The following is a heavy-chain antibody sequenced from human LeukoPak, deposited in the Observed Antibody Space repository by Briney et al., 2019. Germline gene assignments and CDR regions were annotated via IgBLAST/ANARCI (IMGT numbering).Heavy chain of an antibody. Sequence: PGGSLRLSCAASGFTVSSNYMSWVRQAPGKGLEWVSVIYSGGSTYYADSVKGRFTISRDNSKNTLYLQMNSLRAEDTAVYYCAKGFEAAAGTEPFYFDYWGQGTLVTVSS. CDR3: AKGFEAAAGTEPFYFDY. CDR1: GFTVSSNY. CDR2: IYSGGST. V-gene: IGHV3-66*01. J-gene: IGHJ4*02. D-gene: IGHD6-13*01.